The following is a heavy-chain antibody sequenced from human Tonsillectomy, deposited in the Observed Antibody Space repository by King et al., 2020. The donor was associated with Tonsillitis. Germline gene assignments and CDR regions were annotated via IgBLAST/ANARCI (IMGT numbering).Heavy chain of an antibody. CDR3: ARRYYYDSSGSRDY. J-gene: IGHJ4*02. V-gene: IGHV1-69*09. CDR2: IIPILGIA. CDR1: GGTFSSYA. Sequence: VQLVESGAEVKKPGSSVKVSCKASGGTFSSYAISWVRQAPGQGLEWMGRIIPILGIANYAQKFQGRVTITADESTSTAYMELSSLRSEDTAVYYCARRYYYDSSGSRDYWGQGTLVTVSS. D-gene: IGHD3-22*01.